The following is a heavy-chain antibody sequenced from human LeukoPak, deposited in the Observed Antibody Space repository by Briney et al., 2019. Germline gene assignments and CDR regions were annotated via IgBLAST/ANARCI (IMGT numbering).Heavy chain of an antibody. J-gene: IGHJ6*03. CDR2: IYPGDSDT. Sequence: GESLKISCEGSGYSFASYWIGWVRQMPGKGLEWMGIIYPGDSDTRYSPSFQGQVTISADKSISTAYLQWSSLKASDTAMYYCARLQLVRGYYYYMDVWGKGTTVTVSS. D-gene: IGHD6-13*01. V-gene: IGHV5-51*01. CDR1: GYSFASYW. CDR3: ARLQLVRGYYYYMDV.